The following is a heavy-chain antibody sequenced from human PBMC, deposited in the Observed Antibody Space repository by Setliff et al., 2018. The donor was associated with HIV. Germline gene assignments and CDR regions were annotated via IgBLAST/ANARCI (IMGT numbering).Heavy chain of an antibody. CDR1: GDNFNSHS. V-gene: IGHV1-69*13. Sequence: ASVKVSCKASGDNFNSHSISWVRQAPGQGLEWMGGIVPIFGTPNYAQKFKGRLTITADESTSTVYMELSNLKSEDTAVYFCAIDSRDIVVVIAPEPEPYYYYGMDVWGEGTTVTVSS. CDR3: AIDSRDIVVVIAPEPEPYYYYGMDV. J-gene: IGHJ6*04. CDR2: IVPIFGTP. D-gene: IGHD2-15*01.